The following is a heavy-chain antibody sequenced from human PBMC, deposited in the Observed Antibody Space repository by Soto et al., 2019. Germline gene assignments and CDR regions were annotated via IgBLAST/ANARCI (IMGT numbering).Heavy chain of an antibody. J-gene: IGHJ6*02. CDR3: ARDSGMIRGNYGMDV. CDR2: IYSSGNI. CDR1: GFIVISNY. D-gene: IGHD3-10*01. V-gene: IGHV3-53*01. Sequence: GGSLRLSCAASGFIVISNYMTWVRQAPGKGLEWVSVIYSSGNIYYPDSVKGRFTTSRDNSQNTFFLQMNSLRAEDTAVYYCARDSGMIRGNYGMDVWGQGTTVTVSS.